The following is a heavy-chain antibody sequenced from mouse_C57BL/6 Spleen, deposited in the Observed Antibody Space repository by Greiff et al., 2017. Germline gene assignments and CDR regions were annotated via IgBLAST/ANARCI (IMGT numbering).Heavy chain of an antibody. Sequence: EVKVEESGGGLVQPGGSMKLSCVASGFTFSNYWMNWVRQSPEKGLEWVAQIRLKSDNYATHYAESVKGRFTISRDDSKSSVYLQMNNVRAEDTGIYYCTYYYGSSYWFAYWGQGTLVTVSA. V-gene: IGHV6-3*01. J-gene: IGHJ3*01. CDR3: TYYYGSSYWFAY. D-gene: IGHD1-1*01. CDR1: GFTFSNYW. CDR2: IRLKSDNYAT.